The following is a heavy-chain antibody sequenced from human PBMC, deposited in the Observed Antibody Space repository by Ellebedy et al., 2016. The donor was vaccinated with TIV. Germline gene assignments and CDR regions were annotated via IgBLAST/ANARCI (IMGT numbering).Heavy chain of an antibody. Sequence: MPSETLSLTCTVSEASMRNYYWSWIRQHPGQGLEWIRYVYHAGSTNYNPSLRSRVTFAVDTPKTEFSLKLSSVTTADTAIYYCARDGVEDYFDYWGQGLLVTVSS. J-gene: IGHJ4*02. CDR1: EASMRNYY. D-gene: IGHD3-10*01. CDR3: ARDGVEDYFDY. CDR2: VYHAGST. V-gene: IGHV4-59*01.